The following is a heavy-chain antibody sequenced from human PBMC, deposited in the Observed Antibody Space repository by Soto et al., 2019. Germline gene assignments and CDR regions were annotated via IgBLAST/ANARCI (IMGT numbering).Heavy chain of an antibody. CDR1: GASLGGFH. J-gene: IGHJ3*02. D-gene: IGHD3-16*01. V-gene: IGHV4-34*12. CDR2: LIHGGRS. CDR3: ARSPLGYDYVRQTWREVGDSFDI. Sequence: QVRLEQWGAGLLKPSETLSLTCAIYGASLGGFHWTWLRQAPGKGLEWIGELIHGGRSNYNPSLKGRVSFSLDTSKNQFSLHLMSVTAADTAVYYCARSPLGYDYVRQTWREVGDSFDIWGRGTLVTVSS.